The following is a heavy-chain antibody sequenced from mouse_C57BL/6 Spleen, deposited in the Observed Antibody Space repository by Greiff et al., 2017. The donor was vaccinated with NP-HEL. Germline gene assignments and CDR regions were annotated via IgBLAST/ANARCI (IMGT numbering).Heavy chain of an antibody. D-gene: IGHD2-5*01. CDR3: ARSEGLYSNYPYFDY. V-gene: IGHV1-18*01. CDR2: INPNNGGT. Sequence: EVQLQQSGPELVKPGASVKIPCKASGYTFTDYNMDWVKQSHGKSLEWIGDINPNNGGTIYNQKFKGKATLTVDKSSSTAYMELRSLTSEDTAVYYCARSEGLYSNYPYFDYWGQGTTLTVSS. CDR1: GYTFTDYN. J-gene: IGHJ2*01.